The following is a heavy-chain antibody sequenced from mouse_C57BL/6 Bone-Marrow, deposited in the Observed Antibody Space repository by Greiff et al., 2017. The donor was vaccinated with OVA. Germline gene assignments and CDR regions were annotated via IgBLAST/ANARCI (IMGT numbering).Heavy chain of an antibody. V-gene: IGHV1-74*01. CDR1: GYTFTSYW. J-gene: IGHJ2*01. CDR2: IHPSDSDT. CDR3: ARSDYGNSSPDY. D-gene: IGHD1-1*01. Sequence: QVQLKQPGAELVKPGASVKVSCKASGYTFTSYWMHWVKQRPGQGLEWIGRIHPSDSDTNYNQKFKGKATLTVDKSSSTAYMQLISLTSEVSAVYYCARSDYGNSSPDYWGQGTTLTVSS.